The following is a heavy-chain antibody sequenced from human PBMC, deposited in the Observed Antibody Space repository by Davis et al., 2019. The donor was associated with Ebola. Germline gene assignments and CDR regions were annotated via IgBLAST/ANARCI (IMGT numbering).Heavy chain of an antibody. V-gene: IGHV3-23*01. Sequence: GESLKISCVASGFTFSNHAMHWVRQAPGKGLEWVSDISGSGGSTYYADSVKGRFTISRDNSKDTLYLEMNSLRAEDTAVYYCAKDRDGFSGYDHFDYWGQGTLVTVSS. CDR2: ISGSGGST. CDR1: GFTFSNHA. D-gene: IGHD5-12*01. J-gene: IGHJ4*02. CDR3: AKDRDGFSGYDHFDY.